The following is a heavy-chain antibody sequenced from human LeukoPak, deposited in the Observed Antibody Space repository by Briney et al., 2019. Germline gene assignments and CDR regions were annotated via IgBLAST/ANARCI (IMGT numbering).Heavy chain of an antibody. V-gene: IGHV1-2*02. Sequence: WASVKVSCKASGYTFTGYYMHWVRQAPGQGLEWMGWINPNSGGTNYAQKFQGRVTMTRDTSISTAYMELSRLRSDDTAVYYCARGFYNGIVPAAIYYYYMDVWGKGTTVTVSS. CDR3: ARGFYNGIVPAAIYYYYMDV. CDR2: INPNSGGT. J-gene: IGHJ6*03. CDR1: GYTFTGYY. D-gene: IGHD2-2*01.